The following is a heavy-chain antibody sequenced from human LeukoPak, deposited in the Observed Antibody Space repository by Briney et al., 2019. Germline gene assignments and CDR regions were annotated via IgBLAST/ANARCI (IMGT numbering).Heavy chain of an antibody. CDR3: ARDSGLVQGFDY. CDR2: ISYDGSNK. CDR1: GFTFGSYA. D-gene: IGHD6-19*01. Sequence: GGSLRLSCAASGFTFGSYAMHWVRQAPGKGLEWVAVISYDGSNKYYADSVKGRFTISRDNSKNTLYLQMNSLRAEDTAVYYCARDSGLVQGFDYWGQGTLVTVSS. J-gene: IGHJ4*02. V-gene: IGHV3-30*01.